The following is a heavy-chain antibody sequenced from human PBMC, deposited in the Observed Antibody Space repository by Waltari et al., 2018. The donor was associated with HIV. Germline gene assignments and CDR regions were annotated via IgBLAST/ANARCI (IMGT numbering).Heavy chain of an antibody. Sequence: QVQLVESGGGVVQPGRSLRLSCAASGFTFRSYAMHWVRQAPGKGLEWVAVISYDGSNKYYADSVKGQFTISRDNSKNTLYLQMNSLRAEDTAVYYCARDPQYCSSTSCSYYFDYWGQGTLVTVSS. CDR2: ISYDGSNK. V-gene: IGHV3-30-3*01. J-gene: IGHJ4*02. CDR1: GFTFRSYA. CDR3: ARDPQYCSSTSCSYYFDY. D-gene: IGHD2-2*01.